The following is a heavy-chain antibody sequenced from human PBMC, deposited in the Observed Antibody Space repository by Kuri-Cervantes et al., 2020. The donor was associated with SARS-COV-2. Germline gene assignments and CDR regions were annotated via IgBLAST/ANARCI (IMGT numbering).Heavy chain of an antibody. Sequence: GESLKISCAASGFTFSSYGMHWVRQAPGKGLEWVAFIRYDGSNKYYADSVKGRFTISRDNSKNTLYLQMNSLRAEDTAVYYCAKVDSGYYYGRGNYWGQGTLVTVSS. V-gene: IGHV3-30*02. CDR2: IRYDGSNK. CDR1: GFTFSSYG. D-gene: IGHD3-22*01. CDR3: AKVDSGYYYGRGNY. J-gene: IGHJ4*02.